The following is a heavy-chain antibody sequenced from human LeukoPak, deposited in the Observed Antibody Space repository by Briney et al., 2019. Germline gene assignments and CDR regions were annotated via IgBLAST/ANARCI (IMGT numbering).Heavy chain of an antibody. D-gene: IGHD2-15*01. CDR1: GFTFSSYA. V-gene: IGHV3-23*01. J-gene: IGHJ4*02. Sequence: GGSLRLSCAASGFTFSSYAMSWVRQAPGKGLEWVSAISGSGGSTYYADSVKGRFTISRDNSKNTLYLQMNSLRAEDTAVYYCAKTRGYCSGGSCYCDYWGQGTLVTVSS. CDR2: ISGSGGST. CDR3: AKTRGYCSGGSCYCDY.